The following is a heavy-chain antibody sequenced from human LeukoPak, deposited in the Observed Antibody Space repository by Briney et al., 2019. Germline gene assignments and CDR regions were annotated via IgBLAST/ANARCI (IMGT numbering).Heavy chain of an antibody. J-gene: IGHJ4*02. CDR3: ARTGSGSYDY. CDR2: IIPIFGTA. CDR1: AGTFSSYA. V-gene: IGHV1-69*05. D-gene: IGHD3-10*01. Sequence: SVKVSCKASAGTFSSYAISWVRQAPGQGLEWVGGIIPIFGTANYAQKFQGRVTITTDESTSTAYMELSSLRSEDTAVYYCARTGSGSYDYWGQGTLVTVSS.